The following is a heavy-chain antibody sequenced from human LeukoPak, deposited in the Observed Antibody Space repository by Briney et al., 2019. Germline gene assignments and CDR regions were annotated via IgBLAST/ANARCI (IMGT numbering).Heavy chain of an antibody. D-gene: IGHD3-22*01. V-gene: IGHV4-59*01. CDR3: ARVPPPLYYYDSSGYYGGPSDY. J-gene: IGHJ4*02. CDR1: GGSISIYY. Sequence: SETLSLTCTVSGGSISIYYWSRIRQPPGKGLEWIGYIYYSGSTNYNPSLKSRVTISVDTSKNQFSLKLSSVTAADTAVYYCARVPPPLYYYDSSGYYGGPSDYWGQGTLVTVSS. CDR2: IYYSGST.